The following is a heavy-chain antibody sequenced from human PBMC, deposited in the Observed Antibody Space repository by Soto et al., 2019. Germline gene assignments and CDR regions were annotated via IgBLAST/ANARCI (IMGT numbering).Heavy chain of an antibody. V-gene: IGHV3-74*01. CDR2: INRDANDI. CDR1: RGAFGDYW. Sequence: EVQLVESGGGLVQPGGSLRLSCAASRGAFGDYWMHWVRQAPGKGLVWVSRINRDANDIIYSDSVKGRFTASRDNAKNMVFLQMNSLRVGDTAVYYCARDVPDNWFDSCGQGTLVTVSS. J-gene: IGHJ5*01. D-gene: IGHD3-10*02. CDR3: ARDVPDNWFDS.